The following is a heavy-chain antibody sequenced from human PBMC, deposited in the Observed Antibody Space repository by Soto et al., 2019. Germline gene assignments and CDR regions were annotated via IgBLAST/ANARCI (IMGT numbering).Heavy chain of an antibody. D-gene: IGHD5-18*01. J-gene: IGHJ4*02. CDR3: ARMVGGYSYGYFFDY. CDR2: IFSNDEK. V-gene: IGHV2-26*01. CDR1: GFSLSNARMG. Sequence: QVTLKESGPVLVKPTETLTLTCTVSGFSLSNARMGVSWIRQPPGKAREWLAHIFSNDEKSYSTSLKSRLTISMDTSKSQVVLTMTNMDPVDTATYYCARMVGGYSYGYFFDYWVQGTLVTVSS.